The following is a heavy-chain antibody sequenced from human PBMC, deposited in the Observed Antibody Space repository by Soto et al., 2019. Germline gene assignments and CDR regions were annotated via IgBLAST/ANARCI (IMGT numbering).Heavy chain of an antibody. CDR2: IIPILGIA. V-gene: IGHV1-69*04. Sequence: SVKVSCKASGGTFSSYTISWVRQAPGQGLEWMGRIIPILGIANYAQKFQGRVTITADKSTSTAYMELSSLRSEDTAVYFCAREEDIVVVVAATAFDYWGQGTLVTVSS. CDR3: AREEDIVVVVAATAFDY. CDR1: GGTFSSYT. J-gene: IGHJ4*02. D-gene: IGHD2-15*01.